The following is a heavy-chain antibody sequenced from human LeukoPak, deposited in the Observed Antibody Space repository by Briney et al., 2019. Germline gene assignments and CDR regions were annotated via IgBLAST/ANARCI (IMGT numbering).Heavy chain of an antibody. V-gene: IGHV4-34*01. CDR2: INHSGST. Sequence: SEILSLTCAVYGGSFSGYYWSWIRQPPGKGLEWIGEINHSGSTNYNPSLKSRVTISVDTSKNQFSLKLSSATAADTAVYYCASFKGYWGQGTLVTVSS. CDR3: ASFKGY. CDR1: GGSFSGYY. J-gene: IGHJ4*02.